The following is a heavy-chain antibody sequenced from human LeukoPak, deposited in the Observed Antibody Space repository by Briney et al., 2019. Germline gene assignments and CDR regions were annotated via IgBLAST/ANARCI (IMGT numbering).Heavy chain of an antibody. J-gene: IGHJ4*02. CDR1: GFSFSRYW. V-gene: IGHV3-7*01. Sequence: GGSLRLSCAASGFSFSRYWMSWVRQAPGKGLEWVANIKEDGSEKYYVDSAKGRSTISRDNAKNSLYLQMNSLRAEDTAVYYCARGARGGLFWGQGTLVTVSS. D-gene: IGHD3-10*01. CDR3: ARGARGGLF. CDR2: IKEDGSEK.